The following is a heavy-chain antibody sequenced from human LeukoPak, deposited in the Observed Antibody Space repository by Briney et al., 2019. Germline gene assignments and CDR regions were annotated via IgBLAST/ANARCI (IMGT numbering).Heavy chain of an antibody. Sequence: GGSLRLSCAASGFTFSSYGMHWVRQAPGKGLEWVAVISYDGSNKYYADSVKGRFTISRDNSKNTLYLQMNSLRAEDTAVYYCAKDFIGSQLWPTAYYYYYMDVWGKGTTVTVSS. CDR3: AKDFIGSQLWPTAYYYYYMDV. D-gene: IGHD5-18*01. CDR1: GFTFSSYG. CDR2: ISYDGSNK. J-gene: IGHJ6*03. V-gene: IGHV3-30*18.